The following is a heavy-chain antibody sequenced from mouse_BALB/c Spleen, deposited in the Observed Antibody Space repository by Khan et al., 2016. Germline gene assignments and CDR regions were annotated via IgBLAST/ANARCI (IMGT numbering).Heavy chain of an antibody. Sequence: QVQLQQSGAELARPGASVKMSCKATGYTFTSYTMQWVKQRPGQGLEWIGHINPSSGYTNYNQKFKDKATLTADKSSSTAYMQLSSLTSEDSAVYYCARRSSSMITQLPSGYAMDYWGQGTSVTVSS. D-gene: IGHD2-4*01. CDR3: ARRSSSMITQLPSGYAMDY. J-gene: IGHJ4*01. CDR1: GYTFTSYT. V-gene: IGHV1-4*01. CDR2: INPSSGYT.